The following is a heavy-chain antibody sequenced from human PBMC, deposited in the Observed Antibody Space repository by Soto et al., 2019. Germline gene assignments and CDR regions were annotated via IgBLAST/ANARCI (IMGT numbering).Heavy chain of an antibody. V-gene: IGHV3-23*01. Sequence: VQLLESGGGLLQPGGSLRLSCAASGFTFSTYAMTWVRQAPGKGPEWVSSVSGSGGNTLYADSVKGRFTISRDNSKNPLYLQMNTLRPGDTAVYYCAKGRAPSGCYPPYNYGMDVWGQGTTVSVSS. J-gene: IGHJ6*02. CDR2: VSGSGGNT. CDR1: GFTFSTYA. D-gene: IGHD6-19*01. CDR3: AKGRAPSGCYPPYNYGMDV.